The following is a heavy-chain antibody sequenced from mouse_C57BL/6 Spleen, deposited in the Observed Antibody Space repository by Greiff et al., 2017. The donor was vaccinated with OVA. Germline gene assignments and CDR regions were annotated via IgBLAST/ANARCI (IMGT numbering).Heavy chain of an antibody. CDR3: TRLGTVGFAY. J-gene: IGHJ3*01. CDR2: IDPETGGT. V-gene: IGHV1-15*01. CDR1: GYTFTDYE. Sequence: VQLQQSGAELVRPGASVTLSCKASGYTFTDYEMHWVKQTPVHGLEWIGAIDPETGGTAYNQKFKGKAILTADKSSSTAYMELRSLTSEDSAVYYCTRLGTVGFAYWGQGTLVTVSA. D-gene: IGHD3-3*01.